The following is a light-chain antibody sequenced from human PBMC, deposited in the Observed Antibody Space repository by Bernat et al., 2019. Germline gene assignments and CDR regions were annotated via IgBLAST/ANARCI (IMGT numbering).Light chain of an antibody. CDR1: ESFGSR. V-gene: IGKV3-15*01. CDR3: HQERDWSPS. CDR2: CIS. Sequence: GERATVSCWPSESFGSRLAWSQQKAGQSPRLLIYCISNRATGTPDRLSGSVSGKYFTLTITSLEPEDGAVYFCHQERDWSPSCGRGTKVE. J-gene: IGKJ2*03.